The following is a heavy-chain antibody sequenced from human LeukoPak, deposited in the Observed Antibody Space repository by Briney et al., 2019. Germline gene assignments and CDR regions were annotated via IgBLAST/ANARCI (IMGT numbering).Heavy chain of an antibody. CDR1: GFTLSSYA. CDR2: IYTGGNT. CDR3: ARGGDLSSFDS. D-gene: IGHD3-16*02. Sequence: GGSLRLSCAASGFTLSSYAMSWVRQAPGKGLEWVSVIYTGGNTYYADSVKGRFTISRDISKNTLYLQMNNLRAEDTAVYYCARGGDLSSFDSWGQGTLVTVSS. V-gene: IGHV3-66*01. J-gene: IGHJ4*02.